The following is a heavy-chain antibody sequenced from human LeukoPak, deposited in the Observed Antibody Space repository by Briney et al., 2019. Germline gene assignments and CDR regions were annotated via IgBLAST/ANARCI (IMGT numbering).Heavy chain of an antibody. D-gene: IGHD2-8*01. Sequence: ASVKVSCKASGYTFTNYGISWVRQAPGQGLEWMGWIGTSSGSTNLAQKLQGRVTMTKDTSTSTASMELRSLTSDDTPVYYCARESLEGVKYYYGMDVWGQGTTVSVPS. V-gene: IGHV1-18*01. J-gene: IGHJ6*02. CDR2: IGTSSGST. CDR1: GYTFTNYG. CDR3: ARESLEGVKYYYGMDV.